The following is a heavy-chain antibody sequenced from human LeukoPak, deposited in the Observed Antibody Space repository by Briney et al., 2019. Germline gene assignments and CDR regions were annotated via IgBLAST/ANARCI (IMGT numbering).Heavy chain of an antibody. CDR3: ARAGTYYDSSGWFIMWAFDI. CDR1: GGTFSSYA. Sequence: SVKVSCKASGGTFSSYAISWVRQAPGQGLEWMGRIIPIFGTANYAQKFQGRVTITTDESTSTAYMELSSLRSEDTAVYYCARAGTYYDSSGWFIMWAFDIWGQGTMVTVSS. CDR2: IIPIFGTA. J-gene: IGHJ3*02. D-gene: IGHD3-22*01. V-gene: IGHV1-69*05.